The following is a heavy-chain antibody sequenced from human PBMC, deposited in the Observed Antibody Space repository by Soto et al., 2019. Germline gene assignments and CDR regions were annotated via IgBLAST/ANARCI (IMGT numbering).Heavy chain of an antibody. J-gene: IGHJ4*02. CDR3: ASPKQLWGHRGYFDY. CDR2: INHSGST. V-gene: IGHV4-34*01. D-gene: IGHD5-18*01. CDR1: GGSFSGYY. Sequence: PSETLSLTCAVYGGSFSGYYWSWIRQPPGKGLEWIGEINHSGSTNYNPSLKSRVTISVDTSKNQFSLKLSSVTAADTAVYYCASPKQLWGHRGYFDYWGQGTLVTVSS.